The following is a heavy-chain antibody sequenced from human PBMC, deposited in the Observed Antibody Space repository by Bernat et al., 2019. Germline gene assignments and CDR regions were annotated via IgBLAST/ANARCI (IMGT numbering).Heavy chain of an antibody. J-gene: IGHJ4*02. CDR1: GDSVSCNSCA. CDR3: ARGEMVSPTAPAFDH. D-gene: IGHD2-8*01. V-gene: IGHV6-1*01. CDR2: TYYRSRWYN. Sequence: QVQLQQSGPGLVKPSQTLSLTCAISGDSVSCNSCAWNWIRQSPSRGLEWLGRTYYRSRWYNEYAVSVKSRITISPDTSKNQFSLHLNSVTPEDTAVYYCARGEMVSPTAPAFDHWAQGNLVTVPS.